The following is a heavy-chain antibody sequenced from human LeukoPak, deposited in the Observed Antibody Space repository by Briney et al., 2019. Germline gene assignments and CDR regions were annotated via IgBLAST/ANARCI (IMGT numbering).Heavy chain of an antibody. CDR2: ISWNSGSI. Sequence: GRSLRLSCAASGFTFDDYAMHWVRQAPGKGLEWVSGISWNSGSIGYADSVKGRFTISRDNAKNSLYLQMNSLRAEDTALYYCAKDMKYYDILTGYSHPYYYYGMDVWGQGTTVTVSS. J-gene: IGHJ6*02. D-gene: IGHD3-9*01. CDR3: AKDMKYYDILTGYSHPYYYYGMDV. CDR1: GFTFDDYA. V-gene: IGHV3-9*01.